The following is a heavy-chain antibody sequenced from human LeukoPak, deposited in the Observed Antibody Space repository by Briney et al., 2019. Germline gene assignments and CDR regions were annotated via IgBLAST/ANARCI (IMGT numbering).Heavy chain of an antibody. CDR1: GDSVSRGAYS. Sequence: PSQTLSLTCAVSGDSVSRGAYSWSWVRQPPGKGLEWIGYIYQSGSTYYNPSLKSRVTMSVDRSKNQFSLMLNSVTAADTAVYYCASITLARGLFRFLDYWGQGTLVTVSS. CDR2: IYQSGST. CDR3: ASITLARGLFRFLDY. V-gene: IGHV4-30-2*01. J-gene: IGHJ4*02. D-gene: IGHD3-10*01.